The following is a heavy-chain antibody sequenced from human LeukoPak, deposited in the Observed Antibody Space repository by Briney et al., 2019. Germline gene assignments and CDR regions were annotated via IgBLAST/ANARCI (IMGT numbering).Heavy chain of an antibody. CDR1: GFTFSSAW. J-gene: IGHJ4*02. CDR2: IKTKTDGGTT. D-gene: IGHD4-23*01. Sequence: GGSLRLSCAASGFTFSSAWMSWVRQAPGQGLEWLGRIKTKTDGGTTDYAAPVNGRFTISRDDSKDTLYLQMNSLKSDDTAVYYCANIFGGNSHRSDYWGQGTLVTVSS. V-gene: IGHV3-15*01. CDR3: ANIFGGNSHRSDY.